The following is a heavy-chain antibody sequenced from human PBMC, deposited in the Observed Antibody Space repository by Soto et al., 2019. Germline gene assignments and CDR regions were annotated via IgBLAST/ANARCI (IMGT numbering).Heavy chain of an antibody. Sequence: SVKVSCKASGYTFTSYYMHWVRQAPGQGLEWMGIINPSGGSTSYAQKFQGRVTMTRDTSTSTVYMELSSLRSEDTAVYYCARDSDSYGSDNWFDPWGQGTLVTVSS. V-gene: IGHV1-46*01. D-gene: IGHD5-18*01. J-gene: IGHJ5*02. CDR3: ARDSDSYGSDNWFDP. CDR1: GYTFTSYY. CDR2: INPSGGST.